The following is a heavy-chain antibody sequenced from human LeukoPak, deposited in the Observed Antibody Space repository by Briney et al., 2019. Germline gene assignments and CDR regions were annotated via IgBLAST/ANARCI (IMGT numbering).Heavy chain of an antibody. CDR3: ARDRGDLGYYYYYMDV. J-gene: IGHJ6*03. Sequence: GGSLRLSCAASGFTFSSYWMSWVRQAPGKGLEWVANIKQDGSEKYYVDSVKGRFTISRDNAKNSLYLQMNSLRAEDTAVYYCARDRGDLGYYYYYMDVWGKGTTVTVSS. V-gene: IGHV3-7*01. D-gene: IGHD2-21*02. CDR1: GFTFSSYW. CDR2: IKQDGSEK.